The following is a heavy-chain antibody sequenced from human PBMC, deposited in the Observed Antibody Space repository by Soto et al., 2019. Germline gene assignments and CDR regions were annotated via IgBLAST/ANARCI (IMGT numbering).Heavy chain of an antibody. V-gene: IGHV1-24*01. J-gene: IGHJ4*02. Sequence: GASVKVSCNVTGYTLRELNLHWVRQAPGKGLEWLAGYDPEKDETLYAQTVKGRITVTEDTSAVTAYMELRGLTFDDSAVYYCATGDQLSTEVTGISFSFWGQGTQVTVSS. D-gene: IGHD2-21*02. CDR1: GYTLRELN. CDR2: YDPEKDET. CDR3: ATGDQLSTEVTGISFSF.